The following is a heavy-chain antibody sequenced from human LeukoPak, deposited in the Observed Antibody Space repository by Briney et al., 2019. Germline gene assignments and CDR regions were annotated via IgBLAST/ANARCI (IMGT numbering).Heavy chain of an antibody. CDR1: GGSISSSSYY. Sequence: SETLSLTCTVSGGSISSSSYYWGWIRQPPGKGLEWIGSIYYSGSTYYNPSLESRVTISVDTSKNQFSLKLSSVTAADTAVYCRARVPFAYCYGGDCYLDYWGQGTLVTVSS. CDR2: IYYSGST. J-gene: IGHJ4*02. V-gene: IGHV4-39*07. D-gene: IGHD2-21*02. CDR3: ARVPFAYCYGGDCYLDY.